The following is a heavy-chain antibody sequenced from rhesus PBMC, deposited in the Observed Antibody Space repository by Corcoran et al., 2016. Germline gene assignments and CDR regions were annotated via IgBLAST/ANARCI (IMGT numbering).Heavy chain of an antibody. V-gene: IGHV5-2*01. CDR1: GYSFTSSW. CDR2: IDPSDSDT. J-gene: IGHJ4*01. D-gene: IGHD2-21*01. CDR3: AKGVIEYCTGSGCYGIDY. Sequence: EVQLVQSGAEVKRPGESLKISCKTSGYSFTSSWISWVRPMPGKGLEWMGAIDPSDSDTRYRPSFQGQVNIYAYKSISTAYLQWSSLKASDTATYYCAKGVIEYCTGSGCYGIDYWGQGVLVTVSS.